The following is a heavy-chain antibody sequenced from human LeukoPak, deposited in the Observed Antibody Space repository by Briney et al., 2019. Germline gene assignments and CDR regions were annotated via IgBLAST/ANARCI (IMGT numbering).Heavy chain of an antibody. Sequence: SETLSLTCTVSGGSISSYYWSWIRQPPGKGLEWIGYIYYSGGTNYNPSLKSRVTISVDTSKNQFSLKLSSVTAADTAVYYCARADIVKGCAFDIWGQGTMVTVSS. CDR2: IYYSGGT. J-gene: IGHJ3*02. CDR1: GGSISSYY. CDR3: ARADIVKGCAFDI. V-gene: IGHV4-59*01. D-gene: IGHD2-15*01.